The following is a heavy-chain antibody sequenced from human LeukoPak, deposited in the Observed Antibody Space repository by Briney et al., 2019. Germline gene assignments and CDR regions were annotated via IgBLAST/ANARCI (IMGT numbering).Heavy chain of an antibody. V-gene: IGHV1-46*01. CDR1: GYTFTSYY. CDR2: INPSGGST. CDR3: AVAAVDY. Sequence: ASVKVSCKASGYTFTSYYMHWVRQAPGQGLEWMGIINPSGGSTSYAQKFQGRVTMTRNTSISTAYMELSSLRSEDTAVYYCAVAAVDYWGQGTLVTVSS. D-gene: IGHD6-25*01. J-gene: IGHJ4*02.